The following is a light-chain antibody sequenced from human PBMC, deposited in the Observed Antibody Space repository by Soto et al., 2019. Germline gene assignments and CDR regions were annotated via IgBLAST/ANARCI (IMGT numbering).Light chain of an antibody. CDR3: QSYDSSLSGSRV. V-gene: IGLV1-40*01. Sequence: VVTQPPSVSGAPGQRVTISCTGSSSNIGAGYDVHWYQQLPGTAPKLLIYGNSNRPSGVPDRFSGSKSGTSASLAITGLQAEDEADYYCQSYDSSLSGSRVFGGGTKVTVL. J-gene: IGLJ2*01. CDR1: SSNIGAGYD. CDR2: GNS.